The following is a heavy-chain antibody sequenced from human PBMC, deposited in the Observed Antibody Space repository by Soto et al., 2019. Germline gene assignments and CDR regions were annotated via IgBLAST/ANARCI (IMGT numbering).Heavy chain of an antibody. J-gene: IGHJ6*02. Sequence: SETLSLTCTVSGGSISSSSYYWGWIRQPPGKGLEWIGSIYYSGSTYYNPSLKSRVTISVDTSKNQFSLKLSSVTAADTAVYYCARHYGHSGSYQDYYYGMDVWGQGTTVTVSS. V-gene: IGHV4-39*01. CDR2: IYYSGST. D-gene: IGHD1-26*01. CDR1: GGSISSSSYY. CDR3: ARHYGHSGSYQDYYYGMDV.